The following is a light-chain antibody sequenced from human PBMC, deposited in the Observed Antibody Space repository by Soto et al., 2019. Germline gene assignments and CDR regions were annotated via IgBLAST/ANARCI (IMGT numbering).Light chain of an antibody. CDR2: GAS. V-gene: IGKV3-15*01. CDR3: QQYNNWPGT. J-gene: IGKJ1*01. CDR1: QSISGN. Sequence: EIIMTQSPATLSVSPGERVTLSCRASQSISGNLAWYQHKPGQAPRLLISGASARAPGFPARFSGSGSGTEFTLTSSSLQSEDFAVDDCQQYNNWPGTFGQGTKVEIK.